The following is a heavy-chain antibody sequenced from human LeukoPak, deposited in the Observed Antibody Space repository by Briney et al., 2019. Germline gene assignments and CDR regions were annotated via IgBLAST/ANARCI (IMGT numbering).Heavy chain of an antibody. CDR2: INWNGGST. V-gene: IGHV3-20*04. D-gene: IGHD3-10*01. CDR1: GFTFDDYG. Sequence: GGSLILSCAASGFTFDDYGMSWVRQAPGKGLEWVSGINWNGGSTGYADSVKGRFTISRDNAKNSLYLQMNSLRAEDTALYYCARDMAYGSGSYIYYYYYGLDVWGRGTTVTVSS. CDR3: ARDMAYGSGSYIYYYYYGLDV. J-gene: IGHJ6*02.